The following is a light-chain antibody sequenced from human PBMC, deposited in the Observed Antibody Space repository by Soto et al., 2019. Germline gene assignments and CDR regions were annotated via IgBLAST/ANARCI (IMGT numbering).Light chain of an antibody. CDR3: QQRSTTWT. J-gene: IGKJ1*01. CDR2: DAS. CDR1: QSVSSY. Sequence: EIVLTQSPATLSLSPGERATLSCRASQSVSSYLAWYQQKPGQAPRLLIYDASNRATGIPARFSGSGSGTDFTLTISSLEPEDFAVYYCQQRSTTWTFGQGTKVEFK. V-gene: IGKV3-11*01.